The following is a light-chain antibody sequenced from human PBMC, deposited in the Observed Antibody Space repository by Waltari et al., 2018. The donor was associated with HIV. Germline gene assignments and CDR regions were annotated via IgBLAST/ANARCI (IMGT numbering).Light chain of an antibody. CDR1: NSAFGISNS. J-gene: IGLJ2*01. CDR2: EVV. CDR3: SSYTSNDTVL. V-gene: IGLV2-14*01. Sequence: HSALTQPASVSASPGQSITISCTGTNSAFGISNSVSWYQQHPGKVTKVIRYEVVSRPSWVSHRFSGSQSGNTAALTISGLQAEDEADYYCSSYTSNDTVLFGGGTKVTIL.